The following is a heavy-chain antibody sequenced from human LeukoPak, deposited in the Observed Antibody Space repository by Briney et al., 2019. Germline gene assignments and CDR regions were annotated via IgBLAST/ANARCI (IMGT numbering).Heavy chain of an antibody. D-gene: IGHD3-10*01. Sequence: SETLSLTCTVSGGSVSSSSSYWGWIRQPPGKGLEWIAYIHYSGTTYHNPSLKSRVTISVDTSKNQFSLKLSSVTAADTAVYYCARDVDYYGSGSYHYFDPWGQGTLVTVSS. CDR3: ARDVDYYGSGSYHYFDP. J-gene: IGHJ5*02. V-gene: IGHV4-39*07. CDR2: IHYSGTT. CDR1: GGSVSSSSSY.